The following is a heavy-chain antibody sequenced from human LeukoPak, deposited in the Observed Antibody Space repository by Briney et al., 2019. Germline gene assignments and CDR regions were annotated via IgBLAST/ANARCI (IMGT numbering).Heavy chain of an antibody. CDR2: INPNSGAT. J-gene: IGHJ4*02. V-gene: IGHV1-2*02. Sequence: ASVKVSCKASGYTFTGYYMHWVRQAPGQGLEWMGWINPNSGATNYPQKFQGRVTVTRDTSINTAYMDLSRLTSDDTAVYYCARGGTRGSGYWGQGTLVTVSS. CDR1: GYTFTGYY. CDR3: ARGGTRGSGY. D-gene: IGHD1-1*01.